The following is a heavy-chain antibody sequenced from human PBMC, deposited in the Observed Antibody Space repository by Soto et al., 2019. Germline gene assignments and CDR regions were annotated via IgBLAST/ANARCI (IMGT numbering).Heavy chain of an antibody. CDR3: ARGLRRQLLNWFDP. CDR1: GGSISSYY. CDR2: IYYIGST. D-gene: IGHD2-2*01. J-gene: IGHJ5*02. V-gene: IGHV4-59*01. Sequence: SETLSLSCAVSGGSISSYYWRWVRQPPGKGLEWVGYIYYIGSTKYNPSLKSRVTISVNTSNNQSSLKLSSVTAADTAVYYCARGLRRQLLNWFDPWGQGTLVTVSS.